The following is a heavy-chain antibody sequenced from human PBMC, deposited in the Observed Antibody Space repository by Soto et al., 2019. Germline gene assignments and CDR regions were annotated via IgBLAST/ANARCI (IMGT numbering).Heavy chain of an antibody. CDR2: INPSGSRT. D-gene: IGHD6-6*01. J-gene: IGHJ4*02. Sequence: QVQLVQSGAEVKKPGASVKVSCKASGSTFISYFIHWVRQAPGQGLEWMGVINPSGSRTSYAQKFQGRVTMTRDTTTSTAYMELSSLTSDDTAVYYCARDRRRLEYVFDYWGQGTLVTVSS. V-gene: IGHV1-46*01. CDR3: ARDRRRLEYVFDY. CDR1: GSTFISYF.